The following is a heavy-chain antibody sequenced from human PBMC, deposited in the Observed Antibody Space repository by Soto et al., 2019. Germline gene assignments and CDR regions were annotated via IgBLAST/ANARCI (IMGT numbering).Heavy chain of an antibody. CDR2: ISRDGGTK. Sequence: QVQLVESGGGVVQPGRSLRLSCAVSGFTVSTYGMHWVRQAPGKGLEWVAVISRDGGTKYYADSVKGRFTISRDNSRNTLCLEVNGLRGGDMAVYYCTGEAAAGYWGQGTLGTVSS. V-gene: IGHV3-30*03. CDR1: GFTVSTYG. J-gene: IGHJ4*02. CDR3: TGEAAAGY. D-gene: IGHD2-8*02.